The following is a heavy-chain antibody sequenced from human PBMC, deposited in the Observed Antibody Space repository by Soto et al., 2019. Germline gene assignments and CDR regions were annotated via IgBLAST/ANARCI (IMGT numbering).Heavy chain of an antibody. CDR2: INSDGSST. V-gene: IGHV3-74*01. D-gene: IGHD3-10*01. Sequence: EVQLVESGGGLVQPGGSLRLSCAASGFTFSSYWMHWVRQVPGKGLVWVSRINSDGSSTNYADSVKGRFTISRDNAKTTLYLQMNNLRAEDTAVYYCARGGGGAYGSGFVWGQGTTVTVSS. CDR1: GFTFSSYW. CDR3: ARGGGGAYGSGFV. J-gene: IGHJ6*02.